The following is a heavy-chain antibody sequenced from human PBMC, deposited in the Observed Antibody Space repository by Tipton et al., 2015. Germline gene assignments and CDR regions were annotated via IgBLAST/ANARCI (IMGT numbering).Heavy chain of an antibody. CDR2: VSYDGHYK. J-gene: IGHJ3*02. D-gene: IGHD3-16*01. V-gene: IGHV3-30*03. CDR1: GFTFSSYG. CDR3: ARDLDLGEWRGDAFDI. Sequence: SLRLSCAASGFTFSSYGMHWVRQAPGKGLEWVAVVSYDGHYKNYADSVKGRFTISRDDSKNTLDLQMNSLRPEDTAVYYCARDLDLGEWRGDAFDIWGRGTIVTVSS.